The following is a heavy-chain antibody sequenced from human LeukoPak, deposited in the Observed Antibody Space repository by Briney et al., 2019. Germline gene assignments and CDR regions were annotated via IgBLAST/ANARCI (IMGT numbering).Heavy chain of an antibody. CDR3: ARNPVTTKYFDY. V-gene: IGHV1-46*01. D-gene: IGHD4-17*01. CDR2: INPSGGST. J-gene: IGHJ4*02. CDR1: GYTFTSYY. Sequence: ASVKVSFKASGYTFTSYYMHWVRRAPGQGLEWMGIINPSGGSTRYAQKFQGRVTMTRDTSTSTVYMELSSLRSEDTAVYYCARNPVTTKYFDYWGQGTLVTVSS.